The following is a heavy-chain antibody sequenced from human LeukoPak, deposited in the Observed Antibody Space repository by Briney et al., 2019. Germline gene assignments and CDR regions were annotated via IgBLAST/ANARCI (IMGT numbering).Heavy chain of an antibody. V-gene: IGHV3-30*02. CDR2: IQFDGSVK. D-gene: IGHD3-22*01. CDR3: AKVLGFGYYSPYFDL. CDR1: GFTFKDYG. J-gene: IGHJ4*02. Sequence: PGGSLRLSCAASGFTFKDYGMNWVRLSPGKGPEWVTFIQFDGSVKYYADSVKGRFTISRDNSKNTLFLQMDGLREEDTGVYYCAKVLGFGYYSPYFDLGGPGTVVTVSS.